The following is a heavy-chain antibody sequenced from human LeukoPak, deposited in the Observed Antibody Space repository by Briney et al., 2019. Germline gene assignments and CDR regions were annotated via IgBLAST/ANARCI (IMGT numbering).Heavy chain of an antibody. CDR3: ARGLMFCSSTSCYELSYYGMDV. J-gene: IGHJ6*02. CDR2: IIPILGIA. Sequence: WASVKVSCKASGGTFSSYAISWVRQAPGQGLEWMGRIIPILGIANYAQKFQGRVTITADKSTGTAYMELSSLRSEDTAVYYCARGLMFCSSTSCYELSYYGMDVWGQGTTVTVSS. D-gene: IGHD2-2*01. CDR1: GGTFSSYA. V-gene: IGHV1-69*04.